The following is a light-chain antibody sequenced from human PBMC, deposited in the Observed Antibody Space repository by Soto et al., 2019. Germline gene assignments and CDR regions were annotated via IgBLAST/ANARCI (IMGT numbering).Light chain of an antibody. J-gene: IGKJ4*01. CDR1: QSVLHSSNNKNY. Sequence: DIVMTQSPDSLAVSLGERATINCKSSQSVLHSSNNKNYLGWYQQKPGQPPKVLIYWASTRQSGVPDRFSGSGSRTDFPLPTRALHAEGVADDYGLQYYSSPLSFGGGTKVEIK. V-gene: IGKV4-1*01. CDR2: WAS. CDR3: LQYYSSPLS.